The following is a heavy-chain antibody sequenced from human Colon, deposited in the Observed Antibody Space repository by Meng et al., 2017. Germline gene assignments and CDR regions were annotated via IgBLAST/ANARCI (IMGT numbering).Heavy chain of an antibody. D-gene: IGHD3-10*01. CDR1: GGSISGDGYY. J-gene: IGHJ5*02. Sequence: QGQPQESGPGLVKPSQTLSLTCVVSGGSISGDGYYWSWIRQHPGKGLEWIGYVHDSGDTYYKSSLKSRITISIDTSENQFSLKLKSVTAADTAVYYCARDPSNRGAFFDPWGQGTLVTVSS. CDR2: VHDSGDT. V-gene: IGHV4-31*11. CDR3: ARDPSNRGAFFDP.